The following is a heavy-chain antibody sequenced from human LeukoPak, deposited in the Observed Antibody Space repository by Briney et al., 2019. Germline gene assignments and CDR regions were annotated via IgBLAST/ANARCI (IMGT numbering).Heavy chain of an antibody. CDR1: GGSISSYY. CDR2: IYYSGST. V-gene: IGHV4-59*01. D-gene: IGHD2-15*01. CDR3: ARDVAATDY. Sequence: PSETLSLTCTVSGGSISSYYWSWIRQPPGKGLEWIGYIYYSGSTNYNPSLKSRVTISVDPSKNQFSLKLSSVTAADTAVYYCARDVAATDYWGQGTRVTVPS. J-gene: IGHJ4*02.